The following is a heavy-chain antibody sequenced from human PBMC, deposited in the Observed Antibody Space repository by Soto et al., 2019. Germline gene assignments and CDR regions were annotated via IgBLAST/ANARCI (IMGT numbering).Heavy chain of an antibody. V-gene: IGHV3-72*01. D-gene: IGHD6-13*01. J-gene: IGHJ4*02. Sequence: GGSLRLSCAASGFTLSDHYMDWVRQAPGKGLEWVGRTRNKANSYTTEYAASVRGRFTISRDDSKSSLYLQMNSLKTEDTAVYYCARVYTVGNSWQYDYWGQGTLVTVSS. CDR1: GFTLSDHY. CDR2: TRNKANSYTT. CDR3: ARVYTVGNSWQYDY.